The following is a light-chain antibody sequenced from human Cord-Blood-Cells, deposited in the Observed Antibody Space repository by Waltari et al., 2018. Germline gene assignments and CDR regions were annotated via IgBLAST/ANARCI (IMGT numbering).Light chain of an antibody. V-gene: IGKV3-20*01. CDR3: QQYGSSPQT. Sequence: EIVFTQSPGTLSLSPGERAPLSCRASQSVSSSYVAWCQQKPCQAPRLLIYGASSRATGIPDRFSGSVSGTDFTLTISRLEPEDFAVYYCQQYGSSPQTFGQGTKLEIK. J-gene: IGKJ2*01. CDR2: GAS. CDR1: QSVSSSY.